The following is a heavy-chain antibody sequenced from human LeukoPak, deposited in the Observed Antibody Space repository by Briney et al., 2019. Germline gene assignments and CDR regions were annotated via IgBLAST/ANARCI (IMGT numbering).Heavy chain of an antibody. V-gene: IGHV4-59*01. D-gene: IGHD4-11*01. CDR1: GGSITGYY. Sequence: PSETLSLTCTVSGGSITGYYWSWIRQPPGRGLEWNGYVHFSGTTSFNPSLKSRVTISVDTSKNQFSLRLSSVTAADTAVYYCAREQYLAYDVFGFWGQGTMVTVSS. CDR3: AREQYLAYDVFGF. CDR2: VHFSGTT. J-gene: IGHJ3*01.